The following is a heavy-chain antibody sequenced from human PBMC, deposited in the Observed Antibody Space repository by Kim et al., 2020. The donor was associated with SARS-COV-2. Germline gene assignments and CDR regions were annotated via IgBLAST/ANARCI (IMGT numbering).Heavy chain of an antibody. V-gene: IGHV1-2*06. CDR1: GYTFTGYY. CDR2: INPNSGGT. CDR3: ARVNTVGDYYYGMDV. D-gene: IGHD5-12*01. Sequence: ASVKVSCKASGYTFTGYYMHWVRQAPGQGLEWMGRINPNSGGTNYAQKFQGRVTMTRDTSISTAYMELSRLRSDDTAVYYCARVNTVGDYYYGMDVWGQGTTVTVSS. J-gene: IGHJ6*02.